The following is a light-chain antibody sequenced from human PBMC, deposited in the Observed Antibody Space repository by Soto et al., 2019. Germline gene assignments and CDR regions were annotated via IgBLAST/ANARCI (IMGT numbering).Light chain of an antibody. CDR3: QQYDTYPYT. V-gene: IGKV1-5*03. Sequence: DIQMTQSPSTLSASLGDRFTITCRASQSISSWLAWYQQKPGKAPKFLLYKASSLESGVPSRFSGSESGTEFTLTISSLQPDDFATYYCQQYDTYPYTFGQGTKLEIK. CDR1: QSISSW. CDR2: KAS. J-gene: IGKJ2*01.